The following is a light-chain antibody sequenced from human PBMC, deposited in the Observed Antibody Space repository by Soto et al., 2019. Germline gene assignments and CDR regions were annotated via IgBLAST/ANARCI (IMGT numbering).Light chain of an antibody. CDR2: GAS. Sequence: EIVMTQSPATLSVSPGERATLSCRASQSVSSNLAWYQQKPGQAPRLLIYGASTRATGIPARFSGSGSGTEFTLTNSSLQSEDFAVYYCQQYNTWPPTWTFGQGTKVEIK. J-gene: IGKJ1*01. CDR3: QQYNTWPPTWT. V-gene: IGKV3-15*01. CDR1: QSVSSN.